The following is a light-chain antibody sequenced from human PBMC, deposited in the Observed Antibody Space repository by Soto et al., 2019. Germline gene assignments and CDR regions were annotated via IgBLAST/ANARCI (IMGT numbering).Light chain of an antibody. Sequence: QSVLTQPPSASGTPGQRVTISCSGSSSNIGSENVNWYQQVPGTAPKLLIYANNQRPSGVPDRFSLSKSGTSTSLAIGGLQSEDEADYNWAAWDVSLKGWVFGGGTKVTVL. CDR3: AAWDVSLKGWV. CDR2: ANN. V-gene: IGLV1-44*01. J-gene: IGLJ3*02. CDR1: SSNIGSEN.